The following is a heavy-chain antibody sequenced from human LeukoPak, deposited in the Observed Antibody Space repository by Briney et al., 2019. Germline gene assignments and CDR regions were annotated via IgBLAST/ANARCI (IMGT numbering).Heavy chain of an antibody. CDR3: VTYSTGLYKGLEF. D-gene: IGHD2-8*02. V-gene: IGHV3-7*03. CDR1: GFTFTTYW. CDR2: INQDGTDK. Sequence: GGSLTLSCAASGFTFTTYWMSWIRQAPGKGLEWVANINQDGTDKYYVDSVKGRFTFSRDNAQNSLYLQMSSLRVEDTAVYYCVTYSTGLYKGLEFWGQGTQVTVSS. J-gene: IGHJ4*02.